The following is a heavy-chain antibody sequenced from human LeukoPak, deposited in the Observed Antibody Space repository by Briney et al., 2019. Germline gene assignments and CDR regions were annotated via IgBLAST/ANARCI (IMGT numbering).Heavy chain of an antibody. D-gene: IGHD3-3*01. V-gene: IGHV3-48*01. CDR2: ISSSSSTI. Sequence: GGSLRLSCAASGFTFSSYSMNWVRQAPGKGLEWVSYISSSSSTIYYADSVKGRFTTSRDNSKNTLYLQMNSLRAEDTAVYYCAKDRDGVVIPFDYWGQGTLVTVSS. CDR1: GFTFSSYS. CDR3: AKDRDGVVIPFDY. J-gene: IGHJ4*02.